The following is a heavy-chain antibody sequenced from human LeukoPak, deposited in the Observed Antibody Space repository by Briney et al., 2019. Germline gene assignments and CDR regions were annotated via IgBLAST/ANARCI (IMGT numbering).Heavy chain of an antibody. CDR2: IYYSGST. V-gene: IGHV4-38-2*02. CDR3: ARHRFRRYYYDSSGYYLSDY. CDR1: GYSISSGYY. D-gene: IGHD3-22*01. Sequence: PSETLSLTCTVSGYSISSGYYWGWIRQPPGKGLEWIGSIYYSGSTYYNPSLKSRVTISVDTSKNQFSLKLSSVTAADTAVYYCARHRFRRYYYDSSGYYLSDYWGQGTLVTVSS. J-gene: IGHJ4*02.